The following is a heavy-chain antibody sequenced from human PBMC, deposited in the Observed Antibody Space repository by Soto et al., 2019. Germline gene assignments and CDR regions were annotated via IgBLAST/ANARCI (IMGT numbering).Heavy chain of an antibody. CDR2: ISGSGGST. CDR1: GFTFSSYA. CDR3: ARSARMGTGRAWFDP. Sequence: GGSLRLSCAASGFTFSSYAMSWVRQAPGKGLEWVSAISGSGGSTYYADSVKGRFTISRDNSKNTLYLQMNSLRSEDTAVYYCARSARMGTGRAWFDPWGQGTLVTVSS. D-gene: IGHD1-1*01. J-gene: IGHJ5*02. V-gene: IGHV3-23*01.